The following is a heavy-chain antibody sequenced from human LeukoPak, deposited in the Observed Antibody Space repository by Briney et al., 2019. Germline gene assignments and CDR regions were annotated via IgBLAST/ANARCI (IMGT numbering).Heavy chain of an antibody. CDR3: ARGRITMIVVANDAFDI. Sequence: SETLSLTCAVYGGSFSGYYWSWIRQPPGKGLEWIGEINHSGSTNYNPSLKSRVTISVDTSKNQFSLKLSSVTAADTAVYYCARGRITMIVVANDAFDIWGQGTMVTVSS. CDR2: INHSGST. CDR1: GGSFSGYY. V-gene: IGHV4-34*01. D-gene: IGHD3-22*01. J-gene: IGHJ3*02.